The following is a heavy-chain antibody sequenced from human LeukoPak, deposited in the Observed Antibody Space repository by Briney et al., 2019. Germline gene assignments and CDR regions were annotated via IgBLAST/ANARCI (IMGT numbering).Heavy chain of an antibody. V-gene: IGHV3-53*01. J-gene: IGHJ5*01. CDR2: IYSGGST. D-gene: IGHD2-2*01. Sequence: HSGGSLRLSCAASGFALSSYTMSWVRQAPGKGLEWVSVIYSGGSTYYADSVKGRFTISRDNSKNTLHLQMNSLRAEDTAVYYCARGGYCSSTACSGLDDNWFDSWGQGTLVTVSS. CDR3: ARGGYCSSTACSGLDDNWFDS. CDR1: GFALSSYT.